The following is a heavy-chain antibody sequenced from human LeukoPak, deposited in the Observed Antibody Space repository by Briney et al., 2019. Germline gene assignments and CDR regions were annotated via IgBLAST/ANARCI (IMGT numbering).Heavy chain of an antibody. Sequence: ASVKVSCKASGYTFTSYWMHWVRRAPGQGLEWVGTINPSGGSTTYAQKLQGRVATTRDTSTSTVYMEVSSLTSEDTAVYYCARGDYSGFYFYGMDVWGQGTTVTVSS. J-gene: IGHJ6*02. V-gene: IGHV1-46*01. CDR1: GYTFTSYW. D-gene: IGHD1-26*01. CDR3: ARGDYSGFYFYGMDV. CDR2: INPSGGST.